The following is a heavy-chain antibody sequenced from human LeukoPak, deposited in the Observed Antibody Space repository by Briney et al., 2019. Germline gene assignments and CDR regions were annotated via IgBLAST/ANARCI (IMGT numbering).Heavy chain of an antibody. Sequence: GGSLRLSCAASGFTFSSYWMSWVRQAPGKGLEWVANINQDGSEKYYVDSVKGRFTISRDNSKNTLYLQMNSLRAEDTAVYYCAKDRRGVVVQFDYWGQGTLVTVSS. CDR3: AKDRRGVVVQFDY. D-gene: IGHD2-15*01. J-gene: IGHJ4*02. CDR1: GFTFSSYW. V-gene: IGHV3-7*03. CDR2: INQDGSEK.